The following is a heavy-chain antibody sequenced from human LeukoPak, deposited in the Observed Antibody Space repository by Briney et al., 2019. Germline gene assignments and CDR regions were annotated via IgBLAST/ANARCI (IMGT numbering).Heavy chain of an antibody. J-gene: IGHJ4*02. V-gene: IGHV3-64D*06. CDR3: VKGAYESLYSYGVF. CDR2: ITNKGDST. D-gene: IGHD5-18*01. CDR1: GFTFSSYG. Sequence: PGGSLRLSCSASGFTFSSYGMYWVRQAPGKGLEYVSPITNKGDSTNYADSVKGRFTISRDNSKNTLYLQMSSLRPDDTAVYYCVKGAYESLYSYGVFWGQGRLASDSS.